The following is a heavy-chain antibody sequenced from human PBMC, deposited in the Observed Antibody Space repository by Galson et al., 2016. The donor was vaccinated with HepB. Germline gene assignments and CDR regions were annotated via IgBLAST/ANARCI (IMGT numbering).Heavy chain of an antibody. Sequence: ETLSLTCTASGGSISNYYWTWIRRPPGKGLEWIGYIHYSGSTNYNPSLKSRVTISVDTSKNQFSLKLTSVTGADTAVYYCAKFAAGFFRGWFDPWGQGTPVTVSS. CDR3: AKFAAGFFRGWFDP. CDR2: IHYSGST. V-gene: IGHV4-59*01. D-gene: IGHD3-3*01. J-gene: IGHJ5*02. CDR1: GGSISNYY.